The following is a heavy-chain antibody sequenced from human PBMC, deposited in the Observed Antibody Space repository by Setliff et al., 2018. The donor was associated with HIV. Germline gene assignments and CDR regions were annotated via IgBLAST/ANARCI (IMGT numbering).Heavy chain of an antibody. J-gene: IGHJ4*02. CDR1: GGSISSNW. CDR3: ARQGDGYNLYPVYSFDY. D-gene: IGHD5-12*01. V-gene: IGHV4-4*02. Sequence: SETLSLTCAVSGGSISSNWWSWVRQSPGKGLEWIGEIYHSGSTHYNPSLQSRVTISVDKSKSQFSLKLNSVTAADTAVYYCARQGDGYNLYPVYSFDYWGQGTLVTVSS. CDR2: IYHSGST.